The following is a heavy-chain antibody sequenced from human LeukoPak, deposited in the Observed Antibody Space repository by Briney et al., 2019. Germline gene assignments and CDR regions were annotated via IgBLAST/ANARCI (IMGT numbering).Heavy chain of an antibody. CDR3: ARGPGWRSLYYFDY. CDR1: GYTFTSWY. Sequence: ASVKVSCTASGYTFTSWYMHWVRQAPGQGLEWMGIINPNGGSTTYPQRFQGRVTMTRDTSTDTVYMELSGLRSEDTAVYYCARGPGWRSLYYFDYWGQGTLVTVSS. CDR2: INPNGGST. V-gene: IGHV1-46*01. J-gene: IGHJ4*02. D-gene: IGHD1-14*01.